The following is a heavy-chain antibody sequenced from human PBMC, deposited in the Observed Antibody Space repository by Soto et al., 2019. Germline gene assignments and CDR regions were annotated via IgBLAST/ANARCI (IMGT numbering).Heavy chain of an antibody. Sequence: EVPLLESGGGLVQPGGSLRLSCAASGFTFNSYAMSWVRQAPGKGLEWVSAISGSGGSTYYADSVKGRFTISRDNSKNTLYLQMNSLRAEDTAVYYCAKDPNWNDDAFDIWGQGTMVTVSS. CDR2: ISGSGGST. CDR3: AKDPNWNDDAFDI. J-gene: IGHJ3*02. CDR1: GFTFNSYA. V-gene: IGHV3-23*01. D-gene: IGHD1-1*01.